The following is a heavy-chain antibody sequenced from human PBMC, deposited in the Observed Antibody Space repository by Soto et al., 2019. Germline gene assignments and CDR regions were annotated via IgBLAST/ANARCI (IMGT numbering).Heavy chain of an antibody. J-gene: IGHJ6*02. D-gene: IGHD5-18*01. Sequence: ASVKVSCKASGGTFSSYAISWVRQAPGQGLEWMGGIIPIFGTANYAQKFQGRVTITADESTSTAYMELSSLRSEDTAVYYCAGLKDTAMVNFYYYYGMDVWGQGTTVTVSS. CDR3: AGLKDTAMVNFYYYYGMDV. CDR2: IIPIFGTA. V-gene: IGHV1-69*13. CDR1: GGTFSSYA.